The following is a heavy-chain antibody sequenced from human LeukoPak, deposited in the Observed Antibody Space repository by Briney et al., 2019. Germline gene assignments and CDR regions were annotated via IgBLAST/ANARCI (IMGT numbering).Heavy chain of an antibody. Sequence: GGSLRLSCSASGFTFGDYAIYWVRQAPGKGLEYVSTISHDGDTTYYADSVEGRFTISRDNSKNALYLQMSSLRIEDTAVYYCVNIAVEDYWGQGTRVTVSS. CDR3: VNIAVEDY. D-gene: IGHD6-13*01. CDR2: ISHDGDTT. V-gene: IGHV3-64D*09. J-gene: IGHJ4*02. CDR1: GFTFGDYA.